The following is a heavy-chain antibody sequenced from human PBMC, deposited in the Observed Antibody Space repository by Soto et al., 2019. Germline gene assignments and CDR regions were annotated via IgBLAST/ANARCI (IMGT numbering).Heavy chain of an antibody. CDR1: GGSFSGYY. D-gene: IGHD6-13*01. Sequence: SETLSLTCAVYGGSFSGYYWSWIRQPPGKGLEWIGEINHSGSTNYNPSLKSRVTISVDTSNNQFSLKLSSVTAADTAVYYCARVTAAGTFEDYFDYWGQGTLVTVSS. CDR2: INHSGST. J-gene: IGHJ4*02. V-gene: IGHV4-34*01. CDR3: ARVTAAGTFEDYFDY.